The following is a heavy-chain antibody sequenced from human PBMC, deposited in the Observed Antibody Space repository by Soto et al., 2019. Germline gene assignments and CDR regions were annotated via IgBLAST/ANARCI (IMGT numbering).Heavy chain of an antibody. CDR3: ARGLRGSSWYSPLVVREHYYYYYGMDV. J-gene: IGHJ6*02. CDR2: TSSSSSTI. CDR1: GFTFSSYS. V-gene: IGHV3-48*02. D-gene: IGHD6-13*01. Sequence: LRLSCAASGFTFSSYSMNLVRQAPGKGLEWVSYTSSSSSTIYYADSVKGRFTISRDNAKNSLYLQMNSLRDEDTAVYYCARGLRGSSWYSPLVVREHYYYYYGMDVWGQGTTVTVSS.